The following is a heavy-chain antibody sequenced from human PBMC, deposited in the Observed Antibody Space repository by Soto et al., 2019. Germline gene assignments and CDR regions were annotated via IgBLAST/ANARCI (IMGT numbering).Heavy chain of an antibody. D-gene: IGHD3-22*01. Sequence: PSETLSLTCTVSGGSISSSSYYWGWIRHPPGKGLEWIGSIYYSGSTYYNPSLKSRVTISVDTSKNQFSLKLSSVTAADTAVYYCARQPRIFTGYCGHFSYWRQGTLGIVSS. CDR3: ARQPRIFTGYCGHFSY. CDR2: IYYSGST. J-gene: IGHJ4*02. CDR1: GGSISSSSYY. V-gene: IGHV4-39*01.